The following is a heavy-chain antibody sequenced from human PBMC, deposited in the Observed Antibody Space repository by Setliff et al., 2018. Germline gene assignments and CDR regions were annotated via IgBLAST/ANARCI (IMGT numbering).Heavy chain of an antibody. D-gene: IGHD3-3*01. V-gene: IGHV4-34*01. CDR3: VRMSGFLYMDV. CDR1: GGSFSGYY. Sequence: SETLSLTCAVYGGSFSGYYWSWIRQPPGKGLEWSGEINHSGNTNYNPSLKSRVTISVDKSTNQFSLKLSSVTAADTAVYYCVRMSGFLYMDVWGKGTTVTVSS. CDR2: INHSGNT. J-gene: IGHJ6*03.